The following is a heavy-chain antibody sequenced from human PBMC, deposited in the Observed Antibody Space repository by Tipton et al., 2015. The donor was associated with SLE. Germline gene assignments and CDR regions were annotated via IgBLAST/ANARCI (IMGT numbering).Heavy chain of an antibody. J-gene: IGHJ5*02. CDR3: AREASYCGGDCYPSWFDP. CDR1: TGSFSGYY. D-gene: IGHD2-21*01. CDR2: INHSGST. Sequence: AGLVKPSETLSLTCTVYTGSFSGYYWSWIRQPPGKGLEWIGEINHSGSTNYNPSLKSRVTISVDTSKNQFSLKLSSVTAADTAGYYCAREASYCGGDCYPSWFDPWGQGTLVTVSS. V-gene: IGHV4-34*01.